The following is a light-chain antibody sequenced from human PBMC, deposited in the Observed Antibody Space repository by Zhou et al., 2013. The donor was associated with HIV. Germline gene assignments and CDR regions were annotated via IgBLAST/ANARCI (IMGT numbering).Light chain of an antibody. Sequence: DVVLTQSPFSLPVTLGQAASISCRSSQSLVHSDGSTYLNWFQQRPGQSPRRLIYKVSNRDSGVPDRFSGSGSGTDFTLKISRVEAEDVGVYYCMQGLQNPRTFGQGTKVEIK. V-gene: IGKV2-30*02. J-gene: IGKJ1*01. CDR3: MQGLQNPRT. CDR1: QSLVHSDGSTY. CDR2: KVS.